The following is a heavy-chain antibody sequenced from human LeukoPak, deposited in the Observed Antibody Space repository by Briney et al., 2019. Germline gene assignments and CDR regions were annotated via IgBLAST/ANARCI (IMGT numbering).Heavy chain of an antibody. J-gene: IGHJ6*03. D-gene: IGHD6-19*01. Sequence: GGSLRLSCAASGFTFSSYNMNWVRQAPGKGLEWVSYFSSSSNTIYYADSVKGRFTISRDNAKNSLYLQMNSLRAEDTAVYYCAREGEEWLGYSHYYYMDVWGKGTTVTVSS. CDR1: GFTFSSYN. CDR2: FSSSSNTI. CDR3: AREGEEWLGYSHYYYMDV. V-gene: IGHV3-48*01.